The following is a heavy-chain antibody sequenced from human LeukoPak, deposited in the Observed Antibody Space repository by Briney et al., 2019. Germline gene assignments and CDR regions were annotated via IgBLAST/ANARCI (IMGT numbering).Heavy chain of an antibody. Sequence: GGSLRLSCAASGFTFSSYSMNWVRQAPGKGLEWVSSISSSSSYIYYADSVKGRFTISRDNAKNSLYLQMNSLRAEDTAVYYCARGVQGMVRGYYYYMDVWGKGTTVTISS. CDR2: ISSSSSYI. CDR1: GFTFSSYS. CDR3: ARGVQGMVRGYYYYMDV. D-gene: IGHD3-10*01. V-gene: IGHV3-21*01. J-gene: IGHJ6*03.